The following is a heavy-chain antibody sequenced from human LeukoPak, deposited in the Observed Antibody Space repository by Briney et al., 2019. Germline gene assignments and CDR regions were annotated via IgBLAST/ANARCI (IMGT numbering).Heavy chain of an antibody. V-gene: IGHV4-38-2*02. Sequence: SETLSLXCTVSAYSISSGYYWGWIRQPPGKGLECIESIYHSGSTYYNPSLKSRVTISIDTSKNQFSLSLTSVTAADTAVYYCARQYDYWGQGTLVTVSS. D-gene: IGHD2-2*01. CDR3: ARQYDY. CDR2: IYHSGST. J-gene: IGHJ4*02. CDR1: AYSISSGYY.